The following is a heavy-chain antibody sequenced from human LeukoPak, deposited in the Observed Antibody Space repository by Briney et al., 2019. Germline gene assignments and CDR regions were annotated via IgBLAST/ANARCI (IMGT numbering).Heavy chain of an antibody. CDR3: ARGPRLGYFDY. D-gene: IGHD7-27*01. J-gene: IGHJ4*02. Sequence: SETLSLTCTVSGGSISSYYWSWIRQPPGKGLEWIGYIYTSGSTNYNPSLKSRVTISVDTSKNQFSLKLSSVTAADTAVYYCARGPRLGYFDYWGQGTLVTVSS. V-gene: IGHV4-4*09. CDR1: GGSISSYY. CDR2: IYTSGST.